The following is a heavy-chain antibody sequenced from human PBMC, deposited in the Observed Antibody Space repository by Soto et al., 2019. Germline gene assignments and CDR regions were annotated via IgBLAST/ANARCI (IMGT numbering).Heavy chain of an antibody. CDR1: GFTLDDYG. V-gene: IGHV3-9*01. Sequence: EVQLVESGGGLVQPGRSLRLSCAASGFTLDDYGMHWVRQAPGKGLEWVAGISWNSDTIGYADSVKGRFTISRDNAKNSLYLQMNSLRAEDTALYYCAKDSTITVFGVVIWGQGTLVSVSS. D-gene: IGHD3-3*01. J-gene: IGHJ4*02. CDR2: ISWNSDTI. CDR3: AKDSTITVFGVVI.